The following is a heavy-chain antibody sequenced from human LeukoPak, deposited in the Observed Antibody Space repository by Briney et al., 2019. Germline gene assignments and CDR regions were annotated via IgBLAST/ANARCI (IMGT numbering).Heavy chain of an antibody. V-gene: IGHV4-30-4*01. D-gene: IGHD6-19*01. CDR2: IYYSGDT. CDR1: GSSISSGDFY. CDR3: ARTPPSSRQGQWLPLERDWYFDL. J-gene: IGHJ2*01. Sequence: PSQTLSLTCTVSGSSISSGDFYWSWIRQSPGQGLEWIGYIYYSGDTYYNPSLKSRVAISVDTSKNQFSLKLSSVTAADTAVYYCARTPPSSRQGQWLPLERDWYFDLWGRGTLVTVSS.